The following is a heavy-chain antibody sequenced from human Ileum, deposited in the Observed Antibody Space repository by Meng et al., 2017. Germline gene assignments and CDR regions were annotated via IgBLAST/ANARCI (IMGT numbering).Heavy chain of an antibody. D-gene: IGHD3-16*01. CDR2: IIAGSGST. J-gene: IGHJ4*02. CDR1: TFTSRA. V-gene: IGHV1-3*01. CDR3: ARGSGGGSNRWTRDYFDY. Sequence: QIVQLGSEVKEPGASVRVSCNTFTSRAIQWARQAAGQRLEWMGWIIAGSGSTRYSQKFQGRITITRDTSANIAYMDLSSLRFEDTAVYYCARGSGGGSNRWTRDYFDYWGQGTLVTVSS.